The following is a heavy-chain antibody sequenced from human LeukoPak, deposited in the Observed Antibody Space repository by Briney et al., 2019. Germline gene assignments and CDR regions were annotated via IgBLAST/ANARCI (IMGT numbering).Heavy chain of an antibody. CDR1: GFTFSSYS. CDR2: ISSSSSTI. D-gene: IGHD3-3*01. Sequence: GGSLRLSCAAYGFTFSSYSMNWVRQAPGKGLEWVSYISSSSSTIYYADSVKGRFTISRDNAKNSLYLQMNSLRAEDTAVYYCARNDFWSGYYGTYDYYMDVWGKGTTVTVSS. J-gene: IGHJ6*03. V-gene: IGHV3-48*01. CDR3: ARNDFWSGYYGTYDYYMDV.